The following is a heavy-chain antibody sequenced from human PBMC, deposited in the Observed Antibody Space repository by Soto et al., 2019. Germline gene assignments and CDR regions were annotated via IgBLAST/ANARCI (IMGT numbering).Heavy chain of an antibody. CDR1: GFTFSDYY. CDR2: ISSSGSTI. V-gene: IGHV3-11*01. CDR3: ARFQQWDSSGYYYYYYGMDV. Sequence: GGSLRLSCAASGFTFSDYYMSWIRQAPGKGLEWVSYISSSGSTIYYADSVKGRFTISRDNAKNSLYLQMNSLRAEDTAVYYCARFQQWDSSGYYYYYYGMDVWGQGTTVTVSS. J-gene: IGHJ6*02. D-gene: IGHD3-22*01.